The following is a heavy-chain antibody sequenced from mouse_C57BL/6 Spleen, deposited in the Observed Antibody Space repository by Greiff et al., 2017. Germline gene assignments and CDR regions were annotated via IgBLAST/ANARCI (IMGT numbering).Heavy chain of an antibody. V-gene: IGHV1-61*01. CDR1: GYTFTSYW. CDR3: ERKDCGSTAFDY. Sequence: VQLQQPGAELVRPGSSVKLSCTASGYTFTSYWMDWVKQRPGQGLEWIGNIYPSDSETHYNQKFKDKATLTVDKSSSTAYMQLSSLTTEDSAVYYCERKDCGSTAFDYWGQGTTVTVSS. CDR2: IYPSDSET. J-gene: IGHJ2*01. D-gene: IGHD1-1*01.